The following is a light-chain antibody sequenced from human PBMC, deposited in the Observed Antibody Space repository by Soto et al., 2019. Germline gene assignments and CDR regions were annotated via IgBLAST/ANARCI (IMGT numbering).Light chain of an antibody. J-gene: IGKJ1*01. CDR1: QSVSTY. CDR3: QQYNNWPPWT. CDR2: GAF. Sequence: EIVFTQSPATLSLSPGDRASLSCRASQSVSTYLAWYQQRPGQAPSLLIYGAFTRATGIPARFSGTGSGTELTLTISSLQSEDFAVYYCQQYNNWPPWTFGQGTKVDIK. V-gene: IGKV3-15*01.